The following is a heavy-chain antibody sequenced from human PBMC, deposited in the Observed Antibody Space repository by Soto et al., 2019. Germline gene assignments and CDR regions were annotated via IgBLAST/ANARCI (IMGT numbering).Heavy chain of an antibody. CDR3: ARGDYAKAFDI. Sequence: ASETLSLTCTVSGGSISSGGYYWSWIRQHPGKGLEWIGYIYYSGSAYYNPSLKSRVTMSVDTSKNQFSLKLTSVTAVDTAVYYCARGDYAKAFDIWGQGTTVTVSS. V-gene: IGHV4-31*03. D-gene: IGHD2-2*01. J-gene: IGHJ3*02. CDR1: GGSISSGGYY. CDR2: IYYSGSA.